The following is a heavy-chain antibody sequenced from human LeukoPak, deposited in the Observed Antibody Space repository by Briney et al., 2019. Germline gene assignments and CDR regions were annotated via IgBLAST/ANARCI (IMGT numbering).Heavy chain of an antibody. V-gene: IGHV1-46*01. CDR2: INPSGGST. Sequence: ASVKVSCKASGYTFTGCYMHWVRQAPGQGLEWMGIINPSGGSTNYAQKFQGRVTMTRDTSTSTVYMELSSLRSEDTAVYYCARDRASSGYYFDIWGQGTMVTVSS. CDR1: GYTFTGCY. D-gene: IGHD3-22*01. CDR3: ARDRASSGYYFDI. J-gene: IGHJ3*02.